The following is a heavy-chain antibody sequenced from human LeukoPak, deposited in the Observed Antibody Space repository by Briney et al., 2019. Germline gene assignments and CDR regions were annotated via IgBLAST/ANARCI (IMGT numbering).Heavy chain of an antibody. CDR1: GFTFSDYY. CDR2: ISSSGSTI. V-gene: IGHV3-11*01. D-gene: IGHD6-19*01. CDR3: ARVPRRQWLMDY. J-gene: IGHJ4*02. Sequence: GGSLRLSCAASGFTFSDYYMSWIRQAPGKGLEWVSYISSSGSTIYYADSVKGRFTISRDNAKNSLYLQMNSLRAEDTAVYYSARVPRRQWLMDYWGQGTLVTVSS.